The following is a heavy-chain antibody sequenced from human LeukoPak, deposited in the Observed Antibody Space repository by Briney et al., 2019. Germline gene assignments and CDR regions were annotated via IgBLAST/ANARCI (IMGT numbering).Heavy chain of an antibody. J-gene: IGHJ4*02. CDR2: VYYSGRT. Sequence: SETLSLTCTVSGGSISSSSYYWGWIRQPPGKGLEWIGSVYYSGRTYYNPSLKSRVTISVDTSKNQFSLKLSSVTAADTAVYYCIGSGSYYYFDYWXXXTXVTVS. V-gene: IGHV4-39*01. CDR3: IGSGSYYYFDY. CDR1: GGSISSSSYY. D-gene: IGHD3-10*01.